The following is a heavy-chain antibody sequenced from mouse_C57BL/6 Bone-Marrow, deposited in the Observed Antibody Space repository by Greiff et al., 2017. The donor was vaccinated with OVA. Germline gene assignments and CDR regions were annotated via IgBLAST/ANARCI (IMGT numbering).Heavy chain of an antibody. J-gene: IGHJ2*01. CDR2: IDPSDSYT. Sequence: QVQLKQPGAELVRPGTSVKLSCKASGYTFTSYWMHWVKQRPGQGLEWIGVIDPSDSYTNYNQKFKGKATLTVDTSSSTAYMQLSSLTSEDSAVYYCARGYDGYLYWGQGTTLTVSS. CDR3: ARGYDGYLY. V-gene: IGHV1-59*01. D-gene: IGHD2-3*01. CDR1: GYTFTSYW.